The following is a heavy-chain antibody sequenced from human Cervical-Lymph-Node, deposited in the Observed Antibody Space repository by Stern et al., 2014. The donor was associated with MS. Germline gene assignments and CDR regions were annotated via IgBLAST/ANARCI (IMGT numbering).Heavy chain of an antibody. CDR1: GFTFSSSG. J-gene: IGHJ4*02. V-gene: IGHV3-33*01. CDR3: ARDITGTTLGLEY. Sequence: VQLLESGGGVVKPGKSLRLSCAASGFTFSSSGMHWVRQAPGKGLEWVAVIWFDGSLTYYSDSVKGRFIISRDNSRNTLYLHMNTLRAEDSAVYYCARDITGTTLGLEYWGRGTLVTVSS. D-gene: IGHD1-7*01. CDR2: IWFDGSLT.